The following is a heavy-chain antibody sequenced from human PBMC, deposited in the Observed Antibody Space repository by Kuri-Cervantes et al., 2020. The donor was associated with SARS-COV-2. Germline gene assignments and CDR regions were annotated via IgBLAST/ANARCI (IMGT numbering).Heavy chain of an antibody. D-gene: IGHD6-19*01. V-gene: IGHV3-48*03. CDR2: ISRSGSSL. CDR1: GFTFSSYE. J-gene: IGHJ4*02. CDR3: ARAGGGWYYVY. Sequence: GGSLRLSCAASGFTFSSYEMNWVRQAPGEGLEWLSYISRSGSSLYYADSVKGRFTISRDNAWNSLYLEMNNLRAEDTAVYYCARAGGGWYYVYWGQGTLVTVSS.